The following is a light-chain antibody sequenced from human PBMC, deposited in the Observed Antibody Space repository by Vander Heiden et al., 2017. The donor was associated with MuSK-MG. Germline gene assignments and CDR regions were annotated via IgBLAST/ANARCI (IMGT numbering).Light chain of an antibody. J-gene: IGLJ1*01. Sequence: SYVLTPPPSVSVAPGQTARITCGGHTIGSKSVHWYQQKPGQAPVLVVYDDSDRPSGIPERFSGSNSGNTATLTISRVEAGDEADYYCQVWDSSSDQHYIFGTGTKVTVL. CDR3: QVWDSSSDQHYI. CDR2: DDS. CDR1: TIGSKS. V-gene: IGLV3-21*02.